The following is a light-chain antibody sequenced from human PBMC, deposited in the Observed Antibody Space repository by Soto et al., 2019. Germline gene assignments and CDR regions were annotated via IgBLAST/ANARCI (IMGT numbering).Light chain of an antibody. CDR3: QQYNNWPPWT. J-gene: IGKJ1*01. CDR2: GAS. CDR1: QSVSSN. Sequence: EIVMTQSPATLSVSPGDRATLSCRASQSVSSNLAWYQQKPGQAPRLLIYGASTRATGIPARFSGSGSWTEFTLTISSLQSEDFAVYYCQQYNNWPPWTFGQGTKVDIK. V-gene: IGKV3-15*01.